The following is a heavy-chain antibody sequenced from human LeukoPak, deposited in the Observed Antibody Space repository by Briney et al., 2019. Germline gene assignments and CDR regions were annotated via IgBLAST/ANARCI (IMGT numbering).Heavy chain of an antibody. CDR2: IMEDGGQK. Sequence: PGGSLRLSCAASGFTFNTYWMSWVRQAPGKGLEWVANIMEDGGQKYSVDSVKGRFTISRDNAKNSLYLQMNSLRAEDTAVYYCVRGGGYFDNWGQGTLVTVS. J-gene: IGHJ4*02. CDR3: VRGGGYFDN. CDR1: GFTFNTYW. V-gene: IGHV3-7*01.